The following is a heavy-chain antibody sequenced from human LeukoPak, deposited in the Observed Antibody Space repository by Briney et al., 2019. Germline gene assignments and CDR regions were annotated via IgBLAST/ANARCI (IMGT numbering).Heavy chain of an antibody. CDR3: AKVGELRYFEWSPDY. CDR1: GFTFSSYS. CDR2: ISSSSSYI. D-gene: IGHD3-9*01. V-gene: IGHV3-21*04. Sequence: PGGSLRLSCAASGFTFSSYSMNWVRQAPGKGLEWVSSISSSSSYIYYADSVKGRFTISRDNAKNSLYLQMHSLRGDDTAIYYCAKVGELRYFEWSPDYWGQGILLTVSS. J-gene: IGHJ4*02.